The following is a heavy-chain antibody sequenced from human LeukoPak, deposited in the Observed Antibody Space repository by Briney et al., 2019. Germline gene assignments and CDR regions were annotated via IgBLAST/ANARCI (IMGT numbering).Heavy chain of an antibody. CDR3: ARDPPGAGDSGFDP. D-gene: IGHD4-17*01. V-gene: IGHV1-18*01. CDR1: GYTFTSYG. CDR2: ISAYNGNT. J-gene: IGHJ5*02. Sequence: GASVKVSCKASGYTFTSYGISWVRQAPGQGLEWMGWISAYNGNTNYAQKLQGRVTMTTDTSTSTAYMELRSLRSDDTAVYYCARDPPGAGDSGFDPWGQGTLVTVSS.